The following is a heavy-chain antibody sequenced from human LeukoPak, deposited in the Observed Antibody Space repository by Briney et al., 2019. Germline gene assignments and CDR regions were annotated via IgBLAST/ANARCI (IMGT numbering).Heavy chain of an antibody. D-gene: IGHD3-16*01. Sequence: SETLSLTCTVSGGSISSSSYYWGWIRQPPGKGLEWIGSIYYSGSTYYNPSLKSRVTISVDTSKNQFSLNLTSVTAADTAVYYCARFTPQGYGWGGYNRFDPWGQGTLVTVSS. V-gene: IGHV4-39*07. CDR3: ARFTPQGYGWGGYNRFDP. J-gene: IGHJ5*02. CDR2: IYYSGST. CDR1: GGSISSSSYY.